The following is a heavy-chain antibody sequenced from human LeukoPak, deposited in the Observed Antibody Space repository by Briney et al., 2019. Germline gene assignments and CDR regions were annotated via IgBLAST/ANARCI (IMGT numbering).Heavy chain of an antibody. D-gene: IGHD2-2*01. J-gene: IGHJ4*02. Sequence: ASVKVSCKASGYTFTSYDINWVRQATGQGLEWMGWMNPNSGNTGYAQKFQGRVTITRNTSISTAYMELSSLRSEDTGVYYCARVPAATPFDYWGQGTLVTVSS. CDR3: ARVPAATPFDY. CDR2: MNPNSGNT. V-gene: IGHV1-8*03. CDR1: GYTFTSYD.